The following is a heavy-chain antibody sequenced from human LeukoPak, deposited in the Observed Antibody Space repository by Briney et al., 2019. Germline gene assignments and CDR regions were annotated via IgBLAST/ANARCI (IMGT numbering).Heavy chain of an antibody. V-gene: IGHV4-59*01. CDR1: GGSISSYY. D-gene: IGHD4-17*01. CDR2: IYYSGST. Sequence: SETLSLTCIVSGGSISSYYWSWIRQPPGKGLEWIGYIYYSGSTNYNPSLKSRVTISVDTSKNQFSLKLSSVTAADTAVYCCARMGDYGDYYFDYWGQGPLVTVSS. CDR3: ARMGDYGDYYFDY. J-gene: IGHJ4*02.